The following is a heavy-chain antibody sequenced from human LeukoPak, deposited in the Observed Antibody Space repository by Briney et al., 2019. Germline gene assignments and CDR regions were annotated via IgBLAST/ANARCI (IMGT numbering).Heavy chain of an antibody. CDR2: IKQDGSEK. J-gene: IGHJ4*02. CDR3: VRGDRRDF. Sequence: QPGGSLRLSCTGSEFTFSTYWMSWVRQAPGRGLEWVANIKQDGSEKYYVDSVKGRFTVSRDNAQNSLYLQMNSLRAEDTAVYYCVRGDRRDFWGQGTLVTVSS. V-gene: IGHV3-7*04. CDR1: EFTFSTYW.